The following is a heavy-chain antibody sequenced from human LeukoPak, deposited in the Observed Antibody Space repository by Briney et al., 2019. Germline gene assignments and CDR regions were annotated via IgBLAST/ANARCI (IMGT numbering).Heavy chain of an antibody. CDR1: GGTFSSYA. J-gene: IGHJ3*02. V-gene: IGHV1-69*05. Sequence: SVKVSCKASGGTFSSYAISWVRQAPGQGLEWMGGIIPIFGAANYAQKFQGRVTITTDESTSTAYMELSSLRSEDTAVYYCARVENDAFDIWGQGTMVTVSS. CDR3: ARVENDAFDI. CDR2: IIPIFGAA.